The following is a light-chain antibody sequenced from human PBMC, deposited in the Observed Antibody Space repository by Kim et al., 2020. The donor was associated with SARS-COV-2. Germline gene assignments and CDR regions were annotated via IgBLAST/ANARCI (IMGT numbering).Light chain of an antibody. V-gene: IGLV3-1*01. CDR3: QAWDSSTGV. CDR2: QDS. Sequence: VSPGQNASRTCSGDKLGDKYACWYQQKPGQSPVLVIYQDSKRPSGIPERFSGSNSGNTATLTISGTQAMDVADYYCQAWDSSTGVFGGGTQLTVL. CDR1: KLGDKY. J-gene: IGLJ3*02.